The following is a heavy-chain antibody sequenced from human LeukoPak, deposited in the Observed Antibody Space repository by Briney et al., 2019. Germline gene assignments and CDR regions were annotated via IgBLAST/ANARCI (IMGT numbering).Heavy chain of an antibody. Sequence: ASVRVSCKASGYTFTSYGISWVRQAPGQGLEWMGWISAYNGNTNYAQKLQGRVTMTTDTSTSTAYMELRSLRSDDTAVYYCARGYCSSTSCYTGDYWGQGTLVTVSS. CDR3: ARGYCSSTSCYTGDY. CDR1: GYTFTSYG. D-gene: IGHD2-2*02. J-gene: IGHJ4*02. V-gene: IGHV1-18*01. CDR2: ISAYNGNT.